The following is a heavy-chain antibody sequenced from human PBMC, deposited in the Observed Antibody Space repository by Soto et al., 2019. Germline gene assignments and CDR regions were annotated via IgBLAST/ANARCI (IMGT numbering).Heavy chain of an antibody. Sequence: SQTLSLTCAICEDSVSNNGATWNWIRQSPSRGLEWLGRAYYRSRWRYDYATSVRGRITINPDTSKNQFSLQLNSVTPEDTAVYYCARDPPDFNSGFDYWGQGAPVTVSS. D-gene: IGHD2-15*01. CDR3: ARDPPDFNSGFDY. J-gene: IGHJ4*02. CDR2: AYYRSRWRY. CDR1: EDSVSNNGAT. V-gene: IGHV6-1*01.